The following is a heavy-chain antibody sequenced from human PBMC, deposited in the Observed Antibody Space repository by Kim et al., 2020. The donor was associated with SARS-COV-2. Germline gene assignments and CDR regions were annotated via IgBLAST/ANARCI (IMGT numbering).Heavy chain of an antibody. D-gene: IGHD4-17*01. CDR3: ARSYGDFRHDY. J-gene: IGHJ4*02. V-gene: IGHV4-39*01. Sequence: SETLSLTCTVSGGSISSSSYYWGWIRQPPGKGLEWIGSIYYSGSTYYNPSLKSRVTISVDTSKNQFSLKLSSVTAADTAVYYCARSYGDFRHDYWGQGTLVTVSS. CDR1: GGSISSSSYY. CDR2: IYYSGST.